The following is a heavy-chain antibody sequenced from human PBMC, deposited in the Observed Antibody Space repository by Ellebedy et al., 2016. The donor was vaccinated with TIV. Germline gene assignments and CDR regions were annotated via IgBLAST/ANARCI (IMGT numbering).Heavy chain of an antibody. CDR2: MNPNSGNT. CDR3: ARGWRFLEWLLSPNYMDV. V-gene: IGHV1-8*01. J-gene: IGHJ6*03. D-gene: IGHD3-3*01. Sequence: ASVKVSCXASGYTFTSYDINWVRQATGQGLEWMGWMNPNSGNTGYAQKFQGRVTMTRNTSISTAYMELSSLRSEDTAVYYCARGWRFLEWLLSPNYMDVWGQGTTVTVSS. CDR1: GYTFTSYD.